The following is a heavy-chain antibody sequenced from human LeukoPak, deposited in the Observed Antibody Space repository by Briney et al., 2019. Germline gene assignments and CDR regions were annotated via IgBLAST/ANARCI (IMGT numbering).Heavy chain of an antibody. CDR3: ARDMAAVGTHFDY. CDR1: GFTFSSSYA. V-gene: IGHV3-30*04. CDR2: ISFDGNNK. Sequence: PGGSLRLSCAASGFTFSSSYAFHWVRQAPGKGLEWVAVISFDGNNKKYADSVKGRFTISIDNTLYQQMNSLRPEDTAVYYCARDMAAVGTHFDYWGQGTLVTVSS. D-gene: IGHD6-13*01. J-gene: IGHJ4*02.